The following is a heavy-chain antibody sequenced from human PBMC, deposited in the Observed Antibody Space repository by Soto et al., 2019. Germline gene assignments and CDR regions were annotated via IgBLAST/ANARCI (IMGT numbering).Heavy chain of an antibody. J-gene: IGHJ6*02. D-gene: IGHD3-3*01. Sequence: PSETLSLTCAVSGGSISSSNWWSWVRQPPGKGLEWIGEIYHSGSTNYNPSLKSRVTISVDTSKNQFSLKLSSVTAADTAVYYCARGLRFLEWLSHRDYYYYGMDVWGQGTTVTVSS. V-gene: IGHV4-4*02. CDR1: GGSISSSNW. CDR2: IYHSGST. CDR3: ARGLRFLEWLSHRDYYYYGMDV.